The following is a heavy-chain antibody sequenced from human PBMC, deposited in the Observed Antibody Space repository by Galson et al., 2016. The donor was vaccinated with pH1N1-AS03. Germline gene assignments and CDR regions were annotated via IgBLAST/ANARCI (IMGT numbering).Heavy chain of an antibody. V-gene: IGHV4-61*01. D-gene: IGHD3-22*01. CDR3: ARDGQLWPHYYPLDV. J-gene: IGHJ6*02. CDR2: IYYSGTT. CDR1: GAPITSGSHY. Sequence: SETLSLTCSVSGAPITSGSHYWTWIRQLPGKGLEWIGYIYYSGTTKFNPSLATRVTMSVDRSKSQFSLNPMSVTAADTAVYYCARDGQLWPHYYPLDVWGQGTTVTVSS.